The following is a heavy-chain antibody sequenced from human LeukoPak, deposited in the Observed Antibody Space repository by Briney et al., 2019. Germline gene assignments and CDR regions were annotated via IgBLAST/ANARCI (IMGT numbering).Heavy chain of an antibody. CDR2: ISSNGDST. V-gene: IGHV3-64*01. CDR1: GFSFSNYA. Sequence: GGSLRLSCAASGFSFSNYAMYWVRQAPGKGLEYVSTISSNGDSTYYANSVKGRFTISRDNSKDTLYLRMGSLGPEDMAVYYCARGSSGRWSDYWGQGTLVTVSS. J-gene: IGHJ4*02. CDR3: ARGSSGRWSDY. D-gene: IGHD6-19*01.